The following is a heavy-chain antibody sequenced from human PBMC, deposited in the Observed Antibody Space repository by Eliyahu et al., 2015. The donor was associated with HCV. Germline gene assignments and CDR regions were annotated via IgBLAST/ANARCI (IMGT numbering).Heavy chain of an antibody. J-gene: IGHJ4*02. CDR2: IKNKADDATT. CDR1: GFSFSNAW. D-gene: IGHD2-21*01. Sequence: DVLLVESGGGLVKPGESLRLSCAASGFSFSNAWMNWIRQAPGRGLEWVARIKNKADDATTDYAAPVKGRFNISRDDSTDTLYLQMNSLKTEDTATYYCVTEGDDTAYFDYWGQGTLVIVSS. CDR3: VTEGDDTAYFDY. V-gene: IGHV3-15*07.